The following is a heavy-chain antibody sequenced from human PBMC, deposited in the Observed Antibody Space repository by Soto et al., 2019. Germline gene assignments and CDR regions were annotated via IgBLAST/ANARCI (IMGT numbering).Heavy chain of an antibody. J-gene: IGHJ4*02. CDR3: ARDPVVRGGYADY. Sequence: XSVEVCFTSSVYAFTSYGIRLVRQAPGQGLEWMGWISAYNGNTNYAQKLQGRVTMTTDTSTSTAYMELRSLRSDDTAVYYCARDPVVRGGYADYWGQGTLVTVSS. CDR1: VYAFTSYG. V-gene: IGHV1-18*04. CDR2: ISAYNGNT. D-gene: IGHD3-10*01.